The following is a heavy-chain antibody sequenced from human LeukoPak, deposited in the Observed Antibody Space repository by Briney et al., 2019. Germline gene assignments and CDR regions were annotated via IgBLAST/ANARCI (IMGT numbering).Heavy chain of an antibody. V-gene: IGHV3-64*01. CDR3: ATYYYDSGGFHFHH. Sequence: GGSLRLSCAASGLTFRSYGMHWVRQAPGKGLEYASAISSNGGRTYYANSVKGRFTISRDNSRNTLYLQMGSLRAEDMAVYYCATYYYDSGGFHFHHWGQGTLVTVSS. J-gene: IGHJ1*01. D-gene: IGHD3-22*01. CDR1: GLTFRSYG. CDR2: ISSNGGRT.